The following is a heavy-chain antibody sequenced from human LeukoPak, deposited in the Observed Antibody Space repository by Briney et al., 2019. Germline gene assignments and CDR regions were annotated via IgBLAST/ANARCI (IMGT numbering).Heavy chain of an antibody. CDR1: GGSISSYY. D-gene: IGHD2-15*01. V-gene: IGHV4-59*01. Sequence: SETLSLTCTVSGGSISSYYWSWIRQPPGKGLEWIGYIYYSGSTNYNPSLKSRVTISVDTSKNQFSLKLSSVTAADTAVYSCARYCSGGSCYGAVDYWGQGTLVTVSS. CDR2: IYYSGST. CDR3: ARYCSGGSCYGAVDY. J-gene: IGHJ4*02.